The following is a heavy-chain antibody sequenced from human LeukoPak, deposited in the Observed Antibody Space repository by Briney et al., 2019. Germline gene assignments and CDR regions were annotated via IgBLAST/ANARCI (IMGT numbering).Heavy chain of an antibody. D-gene: IGHD6-13*01. J-gene: IGHJ6*02. Sequence: PGGSLRLSCAASGFTFSSYEMNWVRQAPGKGLEWVSYISSSGSTIYCADSVKGRFTISRDNAKNSLYLQMNSLRAEDTAVYYCASIAAAGTGNYYGMDVWGQGTTVTVSS. V-gene: IGHV3-48*03. CDR1: GFTFSSYE. CDR3: ASIAAAGTGNYYGMDV. CDR2: ISSSGSTI.